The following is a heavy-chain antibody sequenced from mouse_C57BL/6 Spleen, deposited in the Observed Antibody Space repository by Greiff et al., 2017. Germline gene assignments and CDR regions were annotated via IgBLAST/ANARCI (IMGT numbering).Heavy chain of an antibody. Sequence: EVQGVESGGGLVKPGGSLKLSCAASGFTFSSYTMSWVRQTPEKRLEWVATISGGGGNTYYPDSVKGRFTISRDNAKNTLYLQMSSLRSEDTALYYCARHDYGNYVAWFAYWGQGTLVTVSA. D-gene: IGHD2-1*01. CDR2: ISGGGGNT. CDR1: GFTFSSYT. V-gene: IGHV5-9*01. J-gene: IGHJ3*01. CDR3: ARHDYGNYVAWFAY.